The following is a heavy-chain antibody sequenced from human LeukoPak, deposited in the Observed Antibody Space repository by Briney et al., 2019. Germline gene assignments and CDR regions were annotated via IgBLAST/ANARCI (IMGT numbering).Heavy chain of an antibody. D-gene: IGHD2-8*02. V-gene: IGHV1-2*02. CDR2: INPNSGDT. CDR1: GYTFTDFY. Sequence: ASVKVSCKASGYTFTDFYIHWVRQAPGQGLEWMGWINPNSGDTTYAQNFQGRVTMTRDNSITTAYMEVSGLRDDDTAVYSCARDTVAQPRTGFDLWGQGTLVTVSS. CDR3: ARDTVAQPRTGFDL. J-gene: IGHJ5*02.